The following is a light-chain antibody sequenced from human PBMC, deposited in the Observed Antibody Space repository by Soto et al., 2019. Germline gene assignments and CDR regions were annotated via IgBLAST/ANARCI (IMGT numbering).Light chain of an antibody. CDR3: SSYTGSNPPVV. V-gene: IGLV2-14*01. CDR2: DVS. Sequence: QSALTQPASVSGSPGQSITISCTGTSSDVGGYNYVSWYQQHPGKAPNLIIFDVSNRPSGVSNRFSGSKSGNSASLTISGLQAEDEVDYYCSSYTGSNPPVVFGGGTKLTVL. CDR1: SSDVGGYNY. J-gene: IGLJ2*01.